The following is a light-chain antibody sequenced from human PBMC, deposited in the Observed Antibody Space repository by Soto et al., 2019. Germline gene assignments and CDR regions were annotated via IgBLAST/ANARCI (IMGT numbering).Light chain of an antibody. J-gene: IGKJ1*01. Sequence: ESVLTQSPGTLSLSPGERATLSCRASQSVSTTYLAWYQQKPGQAPRLLIYGASSRVTGIPDRFSGSGSGTDFTLTISGLEPEDFAVYYCQQYGSSRWTFGQGTKVEIK. CDR3: QQYGSSRWT. CDR1: QSVSTTY. V-gene: IGKV3-20*01. CDR2: GAS.